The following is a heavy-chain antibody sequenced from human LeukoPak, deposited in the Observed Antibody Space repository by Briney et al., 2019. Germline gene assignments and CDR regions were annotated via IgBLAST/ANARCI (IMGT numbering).Heavy chain of an antibody. D-gene: IGHD3-22*01. CDR3: VAFDDSSGYYYRADY. CDR1: GSTLTELS. CDR2: FDPEDGET. J-gene: IGHJ4*02. Sequence: GASVKVSCKVSGSTLTELSMHWVRQAPGKGLEWMGGFDPEDGETIYAQKFQGRVTMTEDTSTDTAYMELSSLRSEDTAVYYCVAFDDSSGYYYRADYWGQGTLVTVSS. V-gene: IGHV1-24*01.